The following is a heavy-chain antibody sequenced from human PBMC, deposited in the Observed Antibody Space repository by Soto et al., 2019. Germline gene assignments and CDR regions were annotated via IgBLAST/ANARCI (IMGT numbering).Heavy chain of an antibody. Sequence: QITLKESGPTLVKPTQALTLTCSFSGFSVASIGAGVGWIRQPPGKALEWLALINWNDNKRYSPSLADRLSITKDTSNNQVVLTMTDMDPEDTATYFCAHSRISISGAPFDSWGQGTLVTVSS. V-gene: IGHV2-5*01. CDR1: GFSVASIGAG. CDR3: AHSRISISGAPFDS. J-gene: IGHJ4*02. D-gene: IGHD1-1*01. CDR2: INWNDNK.